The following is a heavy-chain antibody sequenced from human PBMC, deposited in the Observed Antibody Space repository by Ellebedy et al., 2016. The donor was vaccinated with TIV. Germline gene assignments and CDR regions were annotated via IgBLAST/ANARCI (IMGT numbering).Heavy chain of an antibody. CDR1: GYRFTSYW. D-gene: IGHD3/OR15-3a*01. V-gene: IGHV5-51*01. CDR2: IYPGDSDT. Sequence: KVSCKGSGYRFTSYWIGWVRQMPGKGLEWMGIIYPGDSDTRYSPSFQGQVTISADKSISTAYLQWSSLKASDTAMYYCARRGEIAGLYYFDYWGQGTLVTVSS. CDR3: ARRGEIAGLYYFDY. J-gene: IGHJ4*02.